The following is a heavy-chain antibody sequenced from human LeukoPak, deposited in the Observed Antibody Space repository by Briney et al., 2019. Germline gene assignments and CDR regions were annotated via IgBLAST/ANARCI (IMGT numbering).Heavy chain of an antibody. J-gene: IGHJ4*02. CDR3: ARDRGRYYDSRGFCWGYYFDS. CDR1: GFTFSTYA. V-gene: IGHV3-23*01. D-gene: IGHD3-22*01. Sequence: PGGSLRLSCAASGFTFSTYAVNWVRQAPGKGLEWVSTSGSGDSTYYADSVKGRFTISRDNSKDTLYLQMSSVRVDDTAVYYCARDRGRYYDSRGFCWGYYFDSRGQGILVTVST. CDR2: SGSGDST.